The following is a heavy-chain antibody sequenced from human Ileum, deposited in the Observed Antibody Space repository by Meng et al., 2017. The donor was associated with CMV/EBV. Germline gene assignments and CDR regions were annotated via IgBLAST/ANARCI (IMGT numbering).Heavy chain of an antibody. CDR3: ARGKDNVISGDYHYAVDV. Sequence: GESLKISCAASGFTFSDYYMNWIRQAPGKGLEWLSYISSSGSVIYYADSVKGRFTISRDNAKNSLFLQVNSLRAEDTAVYYCARGKDNVISGDYHYAVDVWGPGTTVTVSS. CDR2: ISSSGSVI. CDR1: GFTFSDYY. V-gene: IGHV3-11*04. D-gene: IGHD2-15*01. J-gene: IGHJ6*02.